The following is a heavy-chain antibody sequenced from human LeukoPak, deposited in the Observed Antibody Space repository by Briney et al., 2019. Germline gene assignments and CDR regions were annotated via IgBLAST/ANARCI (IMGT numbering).Heavy chain of an antibody. V-gene: IGHV4-34*01. J-gene: IGHJ3*02. CDR1: GGSFSGYY. CDR2: IYHSGST. CDR3: ARGNDYGDYGVAFDI. Sequence: SETLSLTCAVYGGSFSGYYWSWIRQPPGKGLEWIGEIYHSGSTNYNPSLKSRVTISVDKSKNQFSLKLSSVTAADTAVYYCARGNDYGDYGVAFDIWGQGTMVTVSS. D-gene: IGHD4-17*01.